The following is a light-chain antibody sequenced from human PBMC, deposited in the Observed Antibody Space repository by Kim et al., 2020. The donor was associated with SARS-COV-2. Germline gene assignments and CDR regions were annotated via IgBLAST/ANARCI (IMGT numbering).Light chain of an antibody. Sequence: DIQMTQSPSTLSASVGDRVTITCRASQSISAWLAWYQQKSGKAPKLLIYEAFSLETGVPSRFSASGSGTEFTLTISSLQPDDFATYYCQQYSAYPLTFGGGTKLEI. CDR2: EAF. CDR3: QQYSAYPLT. J-gene: IGKJ4*01. V-gene: IGKV1-5*03. CDR1: QSISAW.